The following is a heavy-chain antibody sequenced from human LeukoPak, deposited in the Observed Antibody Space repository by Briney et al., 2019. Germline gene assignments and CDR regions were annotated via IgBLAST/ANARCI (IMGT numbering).Heavy chain of an antibody. V-gene: IGHV4-4*07. CDR2: IYVSGST. CDR3: ARENYDYGDPIYFDY. CDR1: VGSIRSYY. D-gene: IGHD4-17*01. J-gene: IGHJ4*02. Sequence: SQTLSLTCTVSVGSIRSYYWSWIRQPAGKGLEWIGRIYVSGSTNYNPSLKRRVTMSVDRSKIQFSLKLTSVTAADTAVYFCARENYDYGDPIYFDYWGQGTLVTVSS.